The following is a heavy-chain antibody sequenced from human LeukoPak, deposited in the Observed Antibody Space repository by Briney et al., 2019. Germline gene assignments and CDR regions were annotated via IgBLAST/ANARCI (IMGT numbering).Heavy chain of an antibody. J-gene: IGHJ3*02. CDR1: GGSISSYY. D-gene: IGHD4/OR15-4a*01. Sequence: SETLSLTCTVSGGSISSYYWSWIRQPAGKGLEWIGRIYTSGSTNYNPSLKSRVTMSVDTSKKQFSLKLTSVTAADTAVYYCARAKDNYRGNEAFDIWGQGTMVTVSS. CDR2: IYTSGST. CDR3: ARAKDNYRGNEAFDI. V-gene: IGHV4-4*07.